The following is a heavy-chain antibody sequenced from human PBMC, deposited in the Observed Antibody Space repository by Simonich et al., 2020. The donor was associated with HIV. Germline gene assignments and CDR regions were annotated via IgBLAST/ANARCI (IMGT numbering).Heavy chain of an antibody. D-gene: IGHD2-21*02. CDR2: INPSDGST. V-gene: IGHV1-46*01. Sequence: GAEVKKPGASVKVSCKASGYTFTSYYMHWVRQAPGQGLEWMGIINPSDGSTSYAQKVQGRVTMTRGTSTSTVYMELSSLRSDDTAVYYCARDGVEVVTSGSSVVVTAIHIWGQGTMVTVSS. CDR1: GYTFTSYY. CDR3: ARDGVEVVTSGSSVVVTAIHI. J-gene: IGHJ3*02.